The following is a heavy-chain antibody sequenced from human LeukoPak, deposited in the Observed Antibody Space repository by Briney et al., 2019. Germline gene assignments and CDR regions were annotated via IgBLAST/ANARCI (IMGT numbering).Heavy chain of an antibody. CDR1: GFTFSSYG. Sequence: GGSLRLSCAASGFTFSSYGMHWVRQAPGKGLKWVAVISYDGSNKYYADSVKGRFTISRDNSKNTLYLQMNSLRAEDTAVYYCARDSSYYDFWSGYVYWGQGTLVTVSS. V-gene: IGHV3-30*03. J-gene: IGHJ4*02. D-gene: IGHD3-3*01. CDR3: ARDSSYYDFWSGYVY. CDR2: ISYDGSNK.